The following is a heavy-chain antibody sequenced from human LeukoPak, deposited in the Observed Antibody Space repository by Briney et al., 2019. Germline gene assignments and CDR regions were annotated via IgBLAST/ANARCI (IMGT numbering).Heavy chain of an antibody. CDR1: GFTFSSYW. Sequence: GGSLRLSCAASGFTFSSYWMSWVRQAPGKGLEWVANIKEDGSENYYVDSVKGRFTISRDNAKNSLYLQMNSLRAEDTAVYYCARVRGIAVAGTASIYFDYWGQGTLVTVSS. J-gene: IGHJ4*02. CDR2: IKEDGSEN. V-gene: IGHV3-7*01. CDR3: ARVRGIAVAGTASIYFDY. D-gene: IGHD6-19*01.